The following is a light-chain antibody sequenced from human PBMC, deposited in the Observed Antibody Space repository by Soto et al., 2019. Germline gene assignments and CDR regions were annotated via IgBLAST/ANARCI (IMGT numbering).Light chain of an antibody. CDR1: QSISSW. CDR2: KAS. Sequence: DIQMTQSPYTLSASVGHRVTITCRASQSISSWLAWYQQKAGKAPNLLIYKASSLESGVPSRFSGSGTGTEFTLTISSLQPEDFATYYCQQYKSYSRTFGQGTKVDIK. J-gene: IGKJ1*01. CDR3: QQYKSYSRT. V-gene: IGKV1-5*03.